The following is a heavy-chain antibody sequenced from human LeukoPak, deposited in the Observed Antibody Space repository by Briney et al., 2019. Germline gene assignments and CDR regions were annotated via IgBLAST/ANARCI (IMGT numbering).Heavy chain of an antibody. CDR1: GYTFINYD. CDR2: TNPNSGNT. Sequence: ASVKVSCKASGYTFINYDINWVRQATGQGLEWMGWTNPNSGNTGYAQKFQGRITMTRNTSINTAYMELSSLRFEDTAVYYCARETLTMDVWGQGTTVTVSS. J-gene: IGHJ6*02. CDR3: ARETLTMDV. V-gene: IGHV1-8*01.